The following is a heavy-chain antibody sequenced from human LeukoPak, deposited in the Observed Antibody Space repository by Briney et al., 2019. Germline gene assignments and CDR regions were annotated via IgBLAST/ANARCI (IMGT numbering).Heavy chain of an antibody. Sequence: GGSLRLSRAASGFTFSSYSMNWVRQAPGKGLEWVSSISSSSSYIYYADSVKGRFTISRDNAKNSLYLQMNSLRAEDTAVYYCARVGGVGATTLDYWGQGTLVTVSS. CDR1: GFTFSSYS. D-gene: IGHD1-26*01. V-gene: IGHV3-21*01. CDR2: ISSSSSYI. J-gene: IGHJ4*02. CDR3: ARVGGVGATTLDY.